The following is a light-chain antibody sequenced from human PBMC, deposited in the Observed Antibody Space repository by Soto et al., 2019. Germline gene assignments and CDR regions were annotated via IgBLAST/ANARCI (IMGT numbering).Light chain of an antibody. CDR2: SNT. Sequence: QSVLTQPPSASGAPGQTVTISCSGSASNVESETVNSYQQPPGTAPNLVVYSNTNRPPAVPDRFSASKSGTSASLAISNLQPEDEADYYCVAWDANGNGWVFGGGTKLTVL. V-gene: IGLV1-44*01. CDR3: VAWDANGNGWV. CDR1: ASNVESET. J-gene: IGLJ3*02.